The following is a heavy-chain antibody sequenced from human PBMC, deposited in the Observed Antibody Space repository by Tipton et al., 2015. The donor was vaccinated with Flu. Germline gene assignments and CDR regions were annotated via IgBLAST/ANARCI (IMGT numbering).Heavy chain of an antibody. CDR2: IYTSGNT. CDR3: ARGQGNSGWRYFDY. J-gene: IGHJ4*02. V-gene: IGHV4-4*07. Sequence: LRLSCTVSGDSISNYYWSWIRQPAGKGLEWIGRIYTSGNTNYSPSLKSRVTMSVDTSKNQFSLKLSSMTAADTAVYYCARGQGNSGWRYFDYWGQGTLVTVSS. D-gene: IGHD6-19*01. CDR1: GDSISNYY.